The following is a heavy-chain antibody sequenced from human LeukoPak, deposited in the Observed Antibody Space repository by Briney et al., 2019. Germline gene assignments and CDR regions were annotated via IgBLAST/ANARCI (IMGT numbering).Heavy chain of an antibody. CDR3: AKDDNYIRFLS. D-gene: IGHD3-16*01. J-gene: IGHJ5*02. CDR2: ISGNGGTT. V-gene: IGHV3-23*01. Sequence: GGSLRLSCAASGFTFSNYAMSWVRQAPGKGLEWVSAISGNGGTTYYADSVKGRFTISRDNSKNTLYLQMNSLRAEDTAVYYCAKDDNYIRFLSWGQGTLVTVSS. CDR1: GFTFSNYA.